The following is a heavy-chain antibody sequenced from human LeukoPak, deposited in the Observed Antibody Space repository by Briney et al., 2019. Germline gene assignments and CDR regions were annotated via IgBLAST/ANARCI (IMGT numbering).Heavy chain of an antibody. CDR3: VRHAGGIILP. D-gene: IGHD2-15*01. V-gene: IGHV4-39*01. CDR2: IFHSGSA. CDR1: GDSISGSDYY. J-gene: IGHJ1*01. Sequence: SDTLSLTCSVSGDSISGSDYYWVWIRQPPGKGLEWRANIFHSGSAYYNPSLKSLVTITVDTSTNAFSLDLRSVTDSDTAVYLCVRHAGGIILPWGQGRLVAVSS.